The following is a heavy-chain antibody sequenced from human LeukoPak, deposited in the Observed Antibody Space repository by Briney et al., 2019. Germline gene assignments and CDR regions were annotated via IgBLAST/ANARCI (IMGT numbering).Heavy chain of an antibody. CDR1: GYTFTSFD. CDR2: MNPYTHKT. J-gene: IGHJ4*02. CDR3: ARAPSPYYYDSSAYSDY. Sequence: ASVKVSCKTSGYTFTSFDINWVRQATGQGLEWLGWMNPYTHKTGYAQKFQGRVTFTGDTSIRTAYMEVSNLTSEDTAVYYCARAPSPYYYDSSAYSDYWGQGTLVTVSS. D-gene: IGHD3-22*01. V-gene: IGHV1-8*03.